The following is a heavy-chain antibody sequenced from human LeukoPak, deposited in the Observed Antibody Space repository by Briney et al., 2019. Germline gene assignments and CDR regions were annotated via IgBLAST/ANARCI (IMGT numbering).Heavy chain of an antibody. D-gene: IGHD6-13*01. CDR2: ISAYNGNT. CDR3: ARGASSWTGWFDP. Sequence: ASVKVSCKASGYTFTSYGISWVRQAPGQGLEWMGWISAYNGNTNYAQKLQGRVTMTRDTSISTAYMGLSRLRSDDTAVYYCARGASSWTGWFDPWGQGTLVTVSS. V-gene: IGHV1-18*01. CDR1: GYTFTSYG. J-gene: IGHJ5*02.